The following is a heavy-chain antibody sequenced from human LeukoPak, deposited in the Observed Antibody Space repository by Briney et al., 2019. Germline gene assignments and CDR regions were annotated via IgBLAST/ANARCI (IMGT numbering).Heavy chain of an antibody. CDR3: ARDLPYYGSGSYYYGMDV. Sequence: GGSLRLSCAASGFTVSSNYMSWVRQAPGKGLEWVSVIYSGGSTYYADSVKGRFTISRDNSKNTLYLQMNSLRAEDTAVYYCARDLPYYGSGSYYYGMDVWGQGTTVTVS. V-gene: IGHV3-66*01. CDR2: IYSGGST. D-gene: IGHD3-10*01. CDR1: GFTVSSNY. J-gene: IGHJ6*02.